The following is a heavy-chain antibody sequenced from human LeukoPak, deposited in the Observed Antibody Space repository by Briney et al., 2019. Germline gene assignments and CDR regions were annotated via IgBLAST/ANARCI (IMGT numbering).Heavy chain of an antibody. V-gene: IGHV3-21*01. CDR3: ARVPYSSSWYFYYYMDV. CDR2: ISSSSSYI. Sequence: PGGSLRLSCAASGFTFSSYSMNWVRQAPGKGLEWVSSISSSSSYIYYADSVKGRFTISRDNAKNSLYLQMNSLRAEDTAVYYCARVPYSSSWYFYYYMDVWGKGTTVTVSS. J-gene: IGHJ6*03. CDR1: GFTFSSYS. D-gene: IGHD6-13*01.